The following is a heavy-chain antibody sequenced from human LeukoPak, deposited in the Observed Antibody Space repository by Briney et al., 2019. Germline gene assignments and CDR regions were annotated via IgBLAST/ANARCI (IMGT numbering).Heavy chain of an antibody. J-gene: IGHJ4*02. CDR2: IYASGNT. CDR1: GGSIRSYY. D-gene: IGHD4-23*01. Sequence: PSETLSLTCTVSGGSIRSYYWSWIRQPAAKGLERIGRIYASGNTNDNPSLKSRVTMSQDTCKNQFALKLTSVTAAETAVYYCARGDNRLGWNGAFDFWGRGTLVNVSS. CDR3: ARGDNRLGWNGAFDF. V-gene: IGHV4-4*07.